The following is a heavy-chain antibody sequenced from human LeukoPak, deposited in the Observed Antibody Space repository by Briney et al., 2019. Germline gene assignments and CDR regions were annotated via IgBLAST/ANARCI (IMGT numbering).Heavy chain of an antibody. J-gene: IGHJ4*02. D-gene: IGHD2-2*01. CDR3: AKGWGDIVVVPAARTIDY. Sequence: GRSLRLSCAASGFTFSSYAMHWVRQAPGKGLEWVAVISYDGSNKYYADSVKGRFTISRDNSKNTLYLQMNSLRAEDTAVYYCAKGWGDIVVVPAARTIDYWGQGTLVTVSS. CDR2: ISYDGSNK. V-gene: IGHV3-30-3*01. CDR1: GFTFSSYA.